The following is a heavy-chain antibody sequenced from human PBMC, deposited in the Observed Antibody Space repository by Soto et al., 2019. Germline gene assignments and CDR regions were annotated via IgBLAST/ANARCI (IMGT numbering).Heavy chain of an antibody. CDR2: TYYRSKWYN. V-gene: IGHV6-1*01. CDR3: AREASTIFGVVIKYYYYGMDV. CDR1: GDSVSSNSAA. D-gene: IGHD3-3*01. Sequence: SQTLSLTCAISGDSVSSNSAAWNWIRQSPSRGLEWLGRTYYRSKWYNDYAVSVKSRITINPDTSKNQFSLQLNSVTPEDTAVYYCAREASTIFGVVIKYYYYGMDVWGKGTTVTVSS. J-gene: IGHJ6*04.